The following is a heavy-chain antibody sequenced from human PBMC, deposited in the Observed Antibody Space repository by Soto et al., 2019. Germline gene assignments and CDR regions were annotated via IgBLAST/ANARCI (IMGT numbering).Heavy chain of an antibody. V-gene: IGHV3-23*01. J-gene: IGHJ6*02. Sequence: GGSLRLSCAASGFTFSSYAMSWVRQAPGKGLEWVSAISGRGGSTYYADSVKGRFTISRDNSKNTLSLQMNSLRAEDTAVYYCAKAGYCSSASCSDYGMDVWGQGTTVTVSS. CDR2: ISGRGGST. CDR3: AKAGYCSSASCSDYGMDV. D-gene: IGHD2-2*01. CDR1: GFTFSSYA.